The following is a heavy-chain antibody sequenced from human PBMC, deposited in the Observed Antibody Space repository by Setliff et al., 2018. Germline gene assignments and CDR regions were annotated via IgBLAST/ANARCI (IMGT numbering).Heavy chain of an antibody. CDR3: ATLPYSSGPLHDY. CDR2: IYYHSGYP. Sequence: LSLTCIVSGGSMSRSNYYWGWIRQSPGKGVEWVGSIYYHSGYPYYNPSLKSRVTISLDTSKNQFSLKLTSVIAADTAVYYCATLPYSSGPLHDYWGQGILVTVSS. D-gene: IGHD6-19*01. J-gene: IGHJ4*02. CDR1: GGSMSRSNYY. V-gene: IGHV4-39*01.